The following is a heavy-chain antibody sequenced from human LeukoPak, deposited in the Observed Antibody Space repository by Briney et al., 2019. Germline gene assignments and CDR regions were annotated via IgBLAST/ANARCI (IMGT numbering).Heavy chain of an antibody. CDR1: GGSINSYY. J-gene: IGHJ4*02. CDR2: IYYGGSA. CDR3: ARHAPGYFDY. V-gene: IGHV4-59*08. Sequence: SEALSLTCTVSGGSINSYYWSWIRQSPGKGLEWIGYIYYGGSANYNPSLKSRVTISVDTSKNQFSLKVSSVTAADTAVYYCARHAPGYFDYWGQGTLVTVSS.